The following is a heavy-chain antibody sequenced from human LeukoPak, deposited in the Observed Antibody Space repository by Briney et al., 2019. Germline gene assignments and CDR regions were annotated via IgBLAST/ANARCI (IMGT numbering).Heavy chain of an antibody. CDR2: ISSSSSYT. CDR3: AKDLEYSSGWYGY. D-gene: IGHD6-19*01. J-gene: IGHJ4*02. Sequence: GGSLRLSCAASGFTFSSYSMNWVRQAPGKGLEWVSSISSSSSYTYYADSVKGRFTISRDNAKNSLYLQMNSLRAEDTAVYYCAKDLEYSSGWYGYWGQGTLVTVSS. V-gene: IGHV3-21*01. CDR1: GFTFSSYS.